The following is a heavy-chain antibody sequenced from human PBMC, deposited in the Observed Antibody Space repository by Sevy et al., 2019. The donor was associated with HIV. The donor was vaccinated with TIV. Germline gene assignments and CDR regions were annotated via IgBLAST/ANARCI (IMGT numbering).Heavy chain of an antibody. Sequence: GGSLRLSCAASGFSYSSYGMHWVRQAPGKELEWVAYIQYDGSNKDYADSVKGRFTISRDNSKNTLDLQMNSLRVEDTAVYYCVKEGGGEGGDHWGQGTLVTVSS. D-gene: IGHD2-21*01. CDR1: GFSYSSYG. CDR2: IQYDGSNK. CDR3: VKEGGGEGGDH. V-gene: IGHV3-30*02. J-gene: IGHJ4*02.